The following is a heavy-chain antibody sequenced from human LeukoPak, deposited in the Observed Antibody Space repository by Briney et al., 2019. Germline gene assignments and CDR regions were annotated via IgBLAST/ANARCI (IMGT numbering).Heavy chain of an antibody. CDR2: IKLDGSEK. V-gene: IGHV3-7*03. J-gene: IGHJ4*02. CDR1: GFTFGKYW. D-gene: IGHD3-3*01. Sequence: GGSLRLSCVASGFTFGKYWMSWVRQAPGKGLEWVANIKLDGSEKNYVDSVKGRFTISGDNTKNSLYLQLNSLRAEDTAVFYCARDQYDTWSRRGNFDSWGQGTLVIVSS. CDR3: ARDQYDTWSRRGNFDS.